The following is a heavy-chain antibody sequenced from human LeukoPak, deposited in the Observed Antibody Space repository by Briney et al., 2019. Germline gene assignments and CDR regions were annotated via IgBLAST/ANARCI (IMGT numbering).Heavy chain of an antibody. CDR1: GGSISSSSYY. CDR2: YSGST. CDR3: ASTIRGYYDSTGGFDY. Sequence: SETLSLTCTVSGGSISSSSYYWAWIRQPPGKGLEYIGSYSGSTYYNPSLKSRVTISVDTSKNQFSLKLSSVTAADTAVYYCASTIRGYYDSTGGFDYWGQGTLVTVSS. J-gene: IGHJ4*02. D-gene: IGHD3-22*01. V-gene: IGHV4-39*07.